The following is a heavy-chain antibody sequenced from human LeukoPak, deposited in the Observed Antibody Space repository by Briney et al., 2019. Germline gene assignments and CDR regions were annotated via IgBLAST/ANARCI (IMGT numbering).Heavy chain of an antibody. CDR2: IYPGDSDT. CDR1: GYSFTSYW. V-gene: IGHV5-51*01. CDR3: ARRGYRYGYDFDY. D-gene: IGHD5-18*01. Sequence: GGTLRLSCAASGYSFTSYWIGWVRQMPGKGLEWMGIIYPGDSDTRYSPSFQGQVTISADKSIGTAYLQWSSLKASDTAMYYCARRGYRYGYDFDYWGQGTLVTVSS. J-gene: IGHJ4*02.